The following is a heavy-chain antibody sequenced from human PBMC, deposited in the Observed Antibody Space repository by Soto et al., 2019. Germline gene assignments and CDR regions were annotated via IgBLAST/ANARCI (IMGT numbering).Heavy chain of an antibody. J-gene: IGHJ6*02. V-gene: IGHV3-13*01. D-gene: IGHD3-16*01. CDR1: GFTFSSYD. CDR2: IGTAGDT. Sequence: GGSMGLSCAASGFTFSSYDMHWVRQATGKGLDRVSAIGTAGDTYYPGSVKGRFTISRENAKNSLYLQMNSLRAEDTAVFYCARSKWGSIGENSGMDVWGQGTTVTVSS. CDR3: ARSKWGSIGENSGMDV.